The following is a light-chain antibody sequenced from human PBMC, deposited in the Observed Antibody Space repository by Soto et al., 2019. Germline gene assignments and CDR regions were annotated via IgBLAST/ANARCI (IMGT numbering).Light chain of an antibody. CDR1: QTISSY. V-gene: IGKV1-39*01. CDR2: ATS. J-gene: IGKJ1*01. CDR3: QQTSSSSWT. Sequence: EIQMTQSPPSLSASVGDRVTITCRASQTISSYLNWYQQKPGKAPKLLIYATSNLQSGVPSMFSGSGSGTDFTLTISSLQPEDFASYYCQQTSSSSWTFGQGTKVDIK.